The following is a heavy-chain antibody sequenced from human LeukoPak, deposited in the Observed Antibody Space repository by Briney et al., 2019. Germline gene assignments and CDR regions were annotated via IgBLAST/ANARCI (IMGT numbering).Heavy chain of an antibody. J-gene: IGHJ5*02. V-gene: IGHV3-48*03. D-gene: IGHD6-19*01. CDR3: ARDPSSGWYLKGWFDP. CDR1: GFTFSSYE. Sequence: GESLRLSCAASGFTFSSYEMNWVRQAPGKGLEWVSYISSSGSTIYYADSVKGRFTISRDNAKNSLYLQMNSLRAEDTAVYYCARDPSSGWYLKGWFDPWGQGTLVTVSS. CDR2: ISSSGSTI.